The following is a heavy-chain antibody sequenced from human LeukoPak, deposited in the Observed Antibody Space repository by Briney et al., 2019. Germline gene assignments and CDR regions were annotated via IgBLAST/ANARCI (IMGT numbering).Heavy chain of an antibody. CDR3: ARDQGYSSSAIDY. CDR2: IYPSGNT. D-gene: IGHD6-13*01. V-gene: IGHV4-4*07. J-gene: IGHJ4*02. CDR1: RGSTSTYY. Sequence: SETLSLTCTVSRGSTSTYYWSWIRQPAGKGLEWIGRIYPSGNTYYNPSLKSRVTISVDTSKNQFSLKLSSVTAADTAVYYCARDQGYSSSAIDYWGQGTLVTVSS.